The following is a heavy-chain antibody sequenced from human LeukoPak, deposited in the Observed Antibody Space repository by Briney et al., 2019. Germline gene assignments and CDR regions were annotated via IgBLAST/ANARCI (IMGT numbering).Heavy chain of an antibody. Sequence: GGPLRLSCAASGNYWMHWVRQAPGKGLVWVSHINSDGSWTSYTDSVKGRFTISKDNAKNTVYLQMNNLRAEDTAVYYCVSFYETYWGRGTLVTVSS. CDR2: INSDGSWT. CDR1: GNYW. V-gene: IGHV3-74*01. D-gene: IGHD2-2*01. CDR3: VSFYETY. J-gene: IGHJ4*02.